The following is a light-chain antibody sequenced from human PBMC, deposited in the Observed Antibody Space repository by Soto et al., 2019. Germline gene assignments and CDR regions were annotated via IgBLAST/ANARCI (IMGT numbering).Light chain of an antibody. Sequence: EIVLTQSPGTLSLSPGDRATLSCRASQSVTNSYIAWYQQKPGQAPRLLIYGASSRATGIPDSFTGSGSGTDFTLNITRLEPEDFAVYHCQQYGSSPWTFGQGTKVEIK. J-gene: IGKJ1*01. CDR2: GAS. CDR1: QSVTNSY. V-gene: IGKV3-20*01. CDR3: QQYGSSPWT.